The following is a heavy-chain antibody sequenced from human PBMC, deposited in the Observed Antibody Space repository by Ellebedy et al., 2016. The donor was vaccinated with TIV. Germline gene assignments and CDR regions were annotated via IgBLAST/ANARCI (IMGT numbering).Heavy chain of an antibody. D-gene: IGHD3-16*01. Sequence: GGSLRLSCAASGFTFSAFAMHWVRQAPGKGLEWVSVISADGTSTFYGDSVKGRFTISRDNSKNTLFLQMNSLRGDDTAVYYCVKGSSSGYNYDRVGFAYWGQGNLVTVSS. CDR2: ISADGTST. J-gene: IGHJ4*02. CDR1: GFTFSAFA. V-gene: IGHV3-23*01. CDR3: VKGSSSGYNYDRVGFAY.